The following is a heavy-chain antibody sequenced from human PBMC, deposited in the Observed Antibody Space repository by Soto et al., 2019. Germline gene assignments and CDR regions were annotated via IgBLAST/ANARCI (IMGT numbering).Heavy chain of an antibody. CDR2: IYYSGST. CDR1: GGSISSYY. J-gene: IGHJ4*02. Sequence: SETLSLTCTVSGGSISSYYWSWIRQPPGKGLEWIGYIYYSGSTHYNPSLKSRVTISVDTSKNQFSLKLSSVTAADTAVYYCARRGTGYYYDSSGYDYWGQGTLVTVYS. D-gene: IGHD3-22*01. V-gene: IGHV4-59*01. CDR3: ARRGTGYYYDSSGYDY.